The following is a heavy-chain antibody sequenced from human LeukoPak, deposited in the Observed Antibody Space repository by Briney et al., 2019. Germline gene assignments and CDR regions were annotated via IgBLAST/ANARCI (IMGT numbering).Heavy chain of an antibody. CDR1: GFTFSSYA. J-gene: IGHJ4*02. CDR3: AKPGYYYGSGSGYFDY. D-gene: IGHD3-10*01. CDR2: ISGSGGST. Sequence: PGGSLRLSCAASGFTFSSYAMSWVRQAPGKGLEWVSAISGSGGSTYYADSVKGRFTISRDNSKNTLYLQMNSLRAEDTAVYYCAKPGYYYGSGSGYFDYWGQGTLVTVSS. V-gene: IGHV3-23*01.